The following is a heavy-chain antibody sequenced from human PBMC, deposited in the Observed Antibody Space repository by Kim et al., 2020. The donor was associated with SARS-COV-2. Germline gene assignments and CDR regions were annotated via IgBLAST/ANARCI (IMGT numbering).Heavy chain of an antibody. J-gene: IGHJ6*02. CDR1: GFTFSNAW. D-gene: IGHD3-10*01. V-gene: IGHV3-15*01. CDR2: IKSKTDGVTT. CDR3: TTTQLPLSRHYYYYYGMGV. Sequence: GGSLRLSCAASGFTFSNAWMSWVRQAPGKGLEWVGRIKSKTDGVTTDYAAPAKGRFTISRDDSKNTLYLQMNSLKTEDTAVYYCTTTQLPLSRHYYYYYGMGVWGQGTTVTVSS.